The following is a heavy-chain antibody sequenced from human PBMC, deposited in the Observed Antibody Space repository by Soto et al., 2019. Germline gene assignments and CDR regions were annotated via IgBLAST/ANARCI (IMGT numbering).Heavy chain of an antibody. CDR3: ARDGRYCTWSNCRCDAFYI. CDR1: GFSFSSHW. J-gene: IGHJ3*02. D-gene: IGHD2-8*01. V-gene: IGHV3-7*01. Sequence: EVQLVESGGGLVKPGGSLRLSCAASGFSFSSHWMTWVRQAPGKGLEWEANIKEDGSQKYYVDSVKGRFTISRDNAKNSLSLQMNSLRAEDTAVYYCARDGRYCTWSNCRCDAFYIWGQWTVVTVSS. CDR2: IKEDGSQK.